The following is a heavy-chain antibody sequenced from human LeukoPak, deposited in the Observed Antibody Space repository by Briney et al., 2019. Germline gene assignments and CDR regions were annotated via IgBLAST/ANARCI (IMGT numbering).Heavy chain of an antibody. J-gene: IGHJ4*02. CDR3: ATDGYSSGCFDY. Sequence: PGGSLRLSCAASGFTFGTYWMSWVRQAPGKGLEWVANIKQDGSEKYYVDSEKGRFTIARDNAKNSLYLQMNSLSAEDTAVYYCATDGYSSGCFDYWGQGTLVTVSS. V-gene: IGHV3-7*01. CDR1: GFTFGTYW. D-gene: IGHD6-19*01. CDR2: IKQDGSEK.